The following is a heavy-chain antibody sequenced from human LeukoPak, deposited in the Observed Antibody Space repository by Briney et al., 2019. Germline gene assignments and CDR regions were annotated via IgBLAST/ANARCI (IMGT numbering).Heavy chain of an antibody. J-gene: IGHJ2*01. CDR2: INTDGSST. Sequence: GGSLRLSCAASGFTFSSYWMHWVRQAPGKGLVWVSRINTDGSSTSYADSVKGRLTISRDNAKNTLYLQMNSLRAEDTAVYYCAREERYSSSWYPWYFDLWGRGTLVTVSS. D-gene: IGHD6-13*01. CDR3: AREERYSSSWYPWYFDL. V-gene: IGHV3-74*01. CDR1: GFTFSSYW.